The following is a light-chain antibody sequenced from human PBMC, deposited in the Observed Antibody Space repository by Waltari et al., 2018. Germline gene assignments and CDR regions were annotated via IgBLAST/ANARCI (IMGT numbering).Light chain of an antibody. V-gene: IGLV2-8*01. CDR2: EVT. J-gene: IGLJ3*02. CDR3: SSYAGGSSLM. Sequence: QSALTQPPSASGSPGQSLTISCTGISTDVAGYAPVFWYQQHPGKAPKLLIYEVTKRPSGVPDRFSGSKSDNTASLAVSGLQAEDEADYYCSSYAGGSSLMFGGGTKLTVL. CDR1: STDVAGYAP.